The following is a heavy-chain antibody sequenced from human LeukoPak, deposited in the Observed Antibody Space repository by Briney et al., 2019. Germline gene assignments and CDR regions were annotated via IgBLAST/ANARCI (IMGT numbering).Heavy chain of an antibody. CDR2: LNSDGSST. CDR1: GFTFSSYW. D-gene: IGHD6-13*01. Sequence: GGSLRLSFAASGFTFSSYWMHWVRQAPGKGLVWVSRLNSDGSSTSYADSVKGRFTISRDNAKNTLYLQMNSLRAEDTAVYYCARDYDYGYSSSWYGMDVWGQGTTVTVSS. J-gene: IGHJ6*02. CDR3: ARDYDYGYSSSWYGMDV. V-gene: IGHV3-74*01.